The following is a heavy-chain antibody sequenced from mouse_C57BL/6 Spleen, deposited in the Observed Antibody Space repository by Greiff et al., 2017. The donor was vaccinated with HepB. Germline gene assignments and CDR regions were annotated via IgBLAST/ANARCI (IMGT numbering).Heavy chain of an antibody. CDR2: INYDGSST. D-gene: IGHD1-1*01. CDR1: GFTFSDYY. CDR3: ARDQDYYGSSYGFAY. J-gene: IGHJ3*01. V-gene: IGHV5-16*01. Sequence: EVQVVESEGGLVQPGSSMKLSCTASGFTFSDYYMAWVRQVPEKGLEWVANINYDGSSTYYLDSLKSRFIISRDNAKNILYLQMSSLKSEDTATYYCARDQDYYGSSYGFAYWGQGTLVTVSA.